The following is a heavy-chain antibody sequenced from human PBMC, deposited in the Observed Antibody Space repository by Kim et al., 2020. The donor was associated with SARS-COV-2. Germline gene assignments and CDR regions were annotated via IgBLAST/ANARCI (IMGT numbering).Heavy chain of an antibody. CDR3: ARDQGVPLTDTNAVDI. D-gene: IGHD3-16*01. Sequence: SVKGRFTISGGNSKNTLYLQMNSLRAEDTAVYYCARDQGVPLTDTNAVDIWGQGTMVTVSS. J-gene: IGHJ3*02. V-gene: IGHV3-66*01.